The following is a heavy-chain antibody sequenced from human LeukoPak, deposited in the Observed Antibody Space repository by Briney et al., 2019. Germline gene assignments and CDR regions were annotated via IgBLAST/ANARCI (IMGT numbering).Heavy chain of an antibody. CDR2: IYSGGST. CDR1: GFTVSSNY. Sequence: GGSLRLSCAASGFTVSSNYMSWVRQAPGKGLEWVSVIYSGGSTYYADSVKGRFTISRDNSKNTLYLQMNSLRAEDTAVYYCAKSIDILQNLYYFDYWGQGTLVTVSS. CDR3: AKSIDILQNLYYFDY. D-gene: IGHD3-9*01. V-gene: IGHV3-66*01. J-gene: IGHJ4*02.